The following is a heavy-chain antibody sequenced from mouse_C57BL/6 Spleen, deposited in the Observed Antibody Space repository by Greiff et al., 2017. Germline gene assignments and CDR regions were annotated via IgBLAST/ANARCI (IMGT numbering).Heavy chain of an antibody. J-gene: IGHJ2*01. D-gene: IGHD1-1*01. CDR3: ARGNYGSSFFDY. CDR1: GYSFTSYY. V-gene: IGHV1-66*01. Sequence: VQVVESGPELVKPGASVKISCKASGYSFTSYYIHWVKQRPGQGLEWIGWIYPGSGNTKYNEKFKGKATLTADTSSSTAYMQLSSLTSEDSAVYYCARGNYGSSFFDYWGQGTTLTVSS. CDR2: IYPGSGNT.